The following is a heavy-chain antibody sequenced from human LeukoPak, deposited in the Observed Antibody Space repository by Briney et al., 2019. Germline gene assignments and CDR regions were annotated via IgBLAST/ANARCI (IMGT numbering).Heavy chain of an antibody. CDR1: GGSFSGYY. V-gene: IGHV4-34*01. J-gene: IGHJ4*02. Sequence: SETLSLTCAVYGGSFSGYYWSWIRQPPGKGLEWIGEINHSGSTNYNPSLKSRVTISVDTSKNQFSLKLSSVTAADTAVYYCARGRTVRYYDFWSGYPRPFDYWGQGTLVTVSS. CDR2: INHSGST. D-gene: IGHD3-3*01. CDR3: ARGRTVRYYDFWSGYPRPFDY.